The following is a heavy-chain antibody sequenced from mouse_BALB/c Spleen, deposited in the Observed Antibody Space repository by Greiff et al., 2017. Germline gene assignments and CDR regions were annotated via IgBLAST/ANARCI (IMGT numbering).Heavy chain of an antibody. CDR1: GFTFSSYG. CDR3: ARDRYYGSEAWFAY. D-gene: IGHD1-1*01. CDR2: INSNGGST. V-gene: IGHV5-6-3*01. Sequence: EVNVVESGGGLVQPGGSLKLSCAASGFTFSSYGMSWVRQTPDKRLELVATINSNGGSTYYPDSVKGRFTISRDNAKNTLYLQMSSLKSEDTAMYYCARDRYYGSEAWFAYWGQGTLVTVSA. J-gene: IGHJ3*01.